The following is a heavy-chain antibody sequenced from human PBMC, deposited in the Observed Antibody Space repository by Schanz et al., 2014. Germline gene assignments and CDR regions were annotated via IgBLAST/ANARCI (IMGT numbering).Heavy chain of an antibody. V-gene: IGHV3-11*04. Sequence: QVQLVESGGGLVKPGGSLRLSCVASGFTFSDYYMSWIRQAPGKGLEWVSYISNGGGYIYYADSVKGRFTISRDNAKNSLYLQMNSLRDEDTAVYYCARDHPHRGVTGYYNDVWGQGTSVTVSS. CDR3: ARDHPHRGVTGYYNDV. CDR2: ISNGGGYI. CDR1: GFTFSDYY. D-gene: IGHD3-9*01. J-gene: IGHJ6*02.